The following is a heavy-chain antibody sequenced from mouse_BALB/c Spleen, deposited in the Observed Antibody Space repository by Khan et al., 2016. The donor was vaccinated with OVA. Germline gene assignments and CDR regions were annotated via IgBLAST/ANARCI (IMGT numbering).Heavy chain of an antibody. Sequence: VRLQQSGPELVKPGASVKISCKTSGYTFTEYTMHWVKQSHGKSLEWIGRINPNNGGTSYNQKFKGKATLTVDKSSSTAYMELRSLTSEDSAVYYCARRDYDGYYWFFDVWGAGTTVTVSS. V-gene: IGHV1-22*01. CDR2: INPNNGGT. CDR1: GYTFTEYT. D-gene: IGHD1-2*01. J-gene: IGHJ1*01. CDR3: ARRDYDGYYWFFDV.